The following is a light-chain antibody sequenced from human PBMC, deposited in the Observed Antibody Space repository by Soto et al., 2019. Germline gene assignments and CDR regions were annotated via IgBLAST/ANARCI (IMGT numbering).Light chain of an antibody. V-gene: IGLV1-44*01. CDR2: SNS. CDR1: SSNIGHNS. CDR3: GAWDDSLTGSWV. Sequence: QSALTQPPSASGTPGQRVTISCSGSSSNIGHNSVNWYQQLPGTAPKLLIYSNSHRPSGVPDRFSGSKSGTSASLAISGLQSEDEADYYCGAWDDSLTGSWVFGGGTKVTVL. J-gene: IGLJ3*02.